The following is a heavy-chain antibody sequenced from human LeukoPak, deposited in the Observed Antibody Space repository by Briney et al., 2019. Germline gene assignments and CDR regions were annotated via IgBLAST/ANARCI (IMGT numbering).Heavy chain of an antibody. V-gene: IGHV3-23*01. J-gene: IGHJ3*02. D-gene: IGHD3-9*01. CDR3: ARDGLYDILTGHPKLAFDI. Sequence: PGGSLRLSCAASGFTFSSYAMSWVRQAPGKGLEWVSAISGSGGSTYYADSVKSRFTISRDNSKKTLYLQMNSLRAEDTAVYYCARDGLYDILTGHPKLAFDIWGQGTMVTVSS. CDR1: GFTFSSYA. CDR2: ISGSGGST.